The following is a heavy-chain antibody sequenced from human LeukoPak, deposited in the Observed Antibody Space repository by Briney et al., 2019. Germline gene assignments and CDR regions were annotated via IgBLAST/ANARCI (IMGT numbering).Heavy chain of an antibody. CDR3: ATLAGYGRSDDY. D-gene: IGHD5-12*01. J-gene: IGHJ4*02. CDR2: INHSGST. CDR1: GGSFSGYY. Sequence: SETLSLTRAVYGGSFSGYYWSWIRQPPGKGLEWIGEINHSGSTNYNPSLKSRVTISVDTSKNQFSLKLSSVTAADTAVYYCATLAGYGRSDDYWGQGTLVTVSS. V-gene: IGHV4-34*01.